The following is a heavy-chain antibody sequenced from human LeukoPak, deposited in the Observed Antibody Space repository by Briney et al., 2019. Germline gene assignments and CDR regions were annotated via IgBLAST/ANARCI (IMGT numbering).Heavy chain of an antibody. J-gene: IGHJ4*02. CDR3: ARDPGTMGRGDRKGYFDY. CDR2: FYHRGST. D-gene: IGHD3-10*01. V-gene: IGHV4-38-2*02. Sequence: SETLSLTCTVSGYSISSGYYWGWIRQPPGKGLEWIGSFYHRGSTYYNPSLKSRVTISLDTSKNQFSLKLSSVTAADTAVYYCARDPGTMGRGDRKGYFDYWGQGTLVTVSS. CDR1: GYSISSGYY.